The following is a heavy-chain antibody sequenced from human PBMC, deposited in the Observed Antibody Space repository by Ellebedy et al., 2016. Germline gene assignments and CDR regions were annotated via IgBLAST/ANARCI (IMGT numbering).Heavy chain of an antibody. Sequence: GESLKISCAVSGFTFSDHYMDWVRQAPGKGLEWIGRIRKKDNSYTTEYAASVRGRFTISRDDSKNSLFLQMNSLKTEDTAVYYCARDRRNGDLFDYWGQGTLVTVSS. CDR3: ARDRRNGDLFDY. D-gene: IGHD4-17*01. CDR1: GFTFSDHY. V-gene: IGHV3-72*01. J-gene: IGHJ4*02. CDR2: IRKKDNSYTT.